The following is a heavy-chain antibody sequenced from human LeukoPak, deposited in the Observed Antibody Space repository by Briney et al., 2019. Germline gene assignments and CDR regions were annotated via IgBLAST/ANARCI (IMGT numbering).Heavy chain of an antibody. CDR3: ARDSYPTPDGSGSGRGFY. V-gene: IGHV1-8*01. CDR1: GYTFTSYD. D-gene: IGHD3-22*01. CDR2: MNPNSGNT. J-gene: IGHJ4*02. Sequence: ASVKVSCKASGYTFTSYDINWVRQATGQGLEWMGWMNPNSGNTGYAQKFQGRVTMTRNTSISTAYMELSSLRSEDTAVYYCARDSYPTPDGSGSGRGFYLGQGTLVTVSS.